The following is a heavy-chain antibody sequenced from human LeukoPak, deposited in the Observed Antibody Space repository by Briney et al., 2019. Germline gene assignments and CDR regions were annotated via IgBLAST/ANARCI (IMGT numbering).Heavy chain of an antibody. Sequence: PSETLPLTCTVSGGSIRGYYWSWIRQPAGKGLEGIGRIYTSGSTNYNPSLKSRVTMSLDTSKNQFSLNLTSVTAADTAVYSCARIRDSSGYYLGPFDVWGQGTMVTVSS. CDR1: GGSIRGYY. V-gene: IGHV4-4*07. CDR2: IYTSGST. D-gene: IGHD3-22*01. CDR3: ARIRDSSGYYLGPFDV. J-gene: IGHJ3*01.